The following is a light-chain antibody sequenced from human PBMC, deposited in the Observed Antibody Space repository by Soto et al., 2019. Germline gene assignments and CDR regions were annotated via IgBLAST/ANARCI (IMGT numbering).Light chain of an antibody. J-gene: IGKJ1*01. CDR1: QGISTY. V-gene: IGKV1-39*01. CDR3: QQSYSTPWT. CDR2: AAS. Sequence: DSQMTQSPSSLSASVGDRVTITCRASQGISTYLNWYQQKPGKAPKLLIYAASSLQSGVPSRFTGSGSETDFTLTTSSLQPEDFATYSCQQSYSTPWTVGQGTQVDIX.